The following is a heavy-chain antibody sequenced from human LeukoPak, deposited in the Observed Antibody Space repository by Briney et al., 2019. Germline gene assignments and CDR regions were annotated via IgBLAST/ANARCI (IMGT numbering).Heavy chain of an antibody. CDR2: ISWNSGSI. CDR1: GFTFDDYA. J-gene: IGHJ4*02. Sequence: ALRLSCAASGFTFDDYAMHWVRQAPGKGLEWVSGISWNSGSIGYADSVKGRFTISRDNAKNSLYLQMNGLRAEDTALYYCAKDMSGSGWQKHYFDYWGQGTLVTVSS. D-gene: IGHD6-19*01. CDR3: AKDMSGSGWQKHYFDY. V-gene: IGHV3-9*01.